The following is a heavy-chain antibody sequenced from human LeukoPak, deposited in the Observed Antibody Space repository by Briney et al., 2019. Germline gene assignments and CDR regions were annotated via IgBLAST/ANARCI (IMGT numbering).Heavy chain of an antibody. CDR1: GFTFSNAW. D-gene: IGHD3-22*01. Sequence: PGRSLRLSCAASGFTFSNAWMSWVRQAPGKGLEWVCRIKSKTDGGTTDYAAPVKGRFTISREDSKNTLYLQMNSLNTEDTAVYYCSTHTRDYYDSSGYYLSAEYFQHWGQGTLVTVSS. J-gene: IGHJ1*01. CDR3: STHTRDYYDSSGYYLSAEYFQH. V-gene: IGHV3-15*01. CDR2: IKSKTDGGTT.